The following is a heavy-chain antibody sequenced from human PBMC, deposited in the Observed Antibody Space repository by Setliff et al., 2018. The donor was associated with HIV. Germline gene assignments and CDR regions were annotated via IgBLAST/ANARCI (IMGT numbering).Heavy chain of an antibody. J-gene: IGHJ6*03. D-gene: IGHD4-17*01. V-gene: IGHV4-59*11. CDR1: GDFINNHY. Sequence: SETLSLTCSLSGDFINNHYWSWIRQPPGQGLEWIGHIYYSGDTNYSPSLKSRVTISMDTSKNQFSLKLTSVTASDTAVYYCARGNDNGQRGGNYYFMDVWDNGTTVTVSS. CDR2: IYYSGDT. CDR3: ARGNDNGQRGGNYYFMDV.